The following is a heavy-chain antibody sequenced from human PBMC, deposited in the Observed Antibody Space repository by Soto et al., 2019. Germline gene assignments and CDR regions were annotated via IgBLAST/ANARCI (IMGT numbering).Heavy chain of an antibody. D-gene: IGHD4-17*01. CDR2: IYHSGST. CDR3: AGATVPTKNPAYWYFDL. CDR1: GGSISSGGYS. J-gene: IGHJ2*01. Sequence: QLQLQESGSGLVKPSQTLSLTCAVSGGSISSGGYSWSWIRQPPGKGLEWIGYIYHSGSTYYNPSLKSRVTISVDRSKNQFSLKLSSVTAADTAVYFCAGATVPTKNPAYWYFDLWGRGTLVTVSS. V-gene: IGHV4-30-2*01.